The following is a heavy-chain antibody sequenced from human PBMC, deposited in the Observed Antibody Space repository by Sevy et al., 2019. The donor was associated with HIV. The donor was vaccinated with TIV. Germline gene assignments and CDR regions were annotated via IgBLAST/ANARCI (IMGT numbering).Heavy chain of an antibody. CDR3: ARDREAVAGPDGSFDY. CDR1: GFIFSHYG. Sequence: GGSLRLSCAASGFIFSHYGMHWVRQAPGKGLEWVALIWYDGSHEYYVDSVKGRLTISRDDFKNTLYLQMNSLRAEDTALYYCARDREAVAGPDGSFDYWGQGTLVTVSS. CDR2: IWYDGSHE. J-gene: IGHJ4*02. D-gene: IGHD6-19*01. V-gene: IGHV3-33*01.